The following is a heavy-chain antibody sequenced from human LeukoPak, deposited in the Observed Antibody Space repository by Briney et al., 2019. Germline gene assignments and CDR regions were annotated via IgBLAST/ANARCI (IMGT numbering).Heavy chain of an antibody. J-gene: IGHJ4*02. CDR3: ARETTVVDY. Sequence: SETLSLTCTVSGGSISSSSYYWGWIRQPPGKGLEWIGYIYYSGSTNYNPSLKSRVTISVDTSKNQFSLKLSSVTAADTAVYYCARETTVVDYWGQGTLVTVSS. CDR2: IYYSGST. CDR1: GGSISSSSYY. D-gene: IGHD4-23*01. V-gene: IGHV4-61*01.